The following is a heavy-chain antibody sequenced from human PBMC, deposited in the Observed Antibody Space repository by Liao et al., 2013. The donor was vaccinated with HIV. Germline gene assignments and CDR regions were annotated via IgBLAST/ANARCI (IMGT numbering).Heavy chain of an antibody. CDR1: GVSISSAY. CDR2: VYYRGST. D-gene: IGHD4-17*01. Sequence: VQLQESGPGLVRPSETLSLNCSVSGVSISSAYWSWLRQSPARGLEWIAYVYYRGSTKYNPSLRRRATISLDASNNQFSLKLDSVTTADTAVYYCARMNTVTTWFFDLWGRGTLVSVSS. CDR3: ARMNTVTTWFFDL. J-gene: IGHJ2*01. V-gene: IGHV4-59*01.